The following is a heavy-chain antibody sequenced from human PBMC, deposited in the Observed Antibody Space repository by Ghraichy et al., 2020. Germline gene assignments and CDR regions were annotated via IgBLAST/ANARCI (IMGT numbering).Heavy chain of an antibody. CDR1: GFSFSNYW. Sequence: GGSLRLSCAASGFSFSNYWMSWVRQAPGKGLEWVANIKQDGSDKYYVDSVKGRFTISRDNAKNSLYLQMNSLRAEDTAVYYCARDDTGWGDQFDYWGQGTLVTVSS. CDR3: ARDDTGWGDQFDY. D-gene: IGHD3-16*01. CDR2: IKQDGSDK. V-gene: IGHV3-7*04. J-gene: IGHJ4*02.